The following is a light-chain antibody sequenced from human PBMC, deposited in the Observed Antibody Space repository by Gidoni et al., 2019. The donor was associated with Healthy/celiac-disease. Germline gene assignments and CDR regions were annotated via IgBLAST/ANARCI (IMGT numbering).Light chain of an antibody. CDR1: QSVLHSSNNRNY. Sequence: DIVMTPPPASLAVSLGEGATINCKSSQSVLHSSNNRNYLAWYQQKPGQPPKLLIYWASTRESGVPDRFSGSGSGTDFTLTISSQQAEDVAVYYCQQYYSTPLTFGGGTKVEIK. CDR2: WAS. V-gene: IGKV4-1*01. CDR3: QQYYSTPLT. J-gene: IGKJ4*01.